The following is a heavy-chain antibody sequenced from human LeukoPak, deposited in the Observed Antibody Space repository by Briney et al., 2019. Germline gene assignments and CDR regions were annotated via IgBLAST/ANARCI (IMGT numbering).Heavy chain of an antibody. J-gene: IGHJ6*03. Sequence: GGSLRLSCTASGFTFSSYWMDWVRQAPGKGLVWVSRVHPDGTNTAYSDSLRGRFTISRDNSNNTVSLFMQSLTAEDTAIYYCAKERRSSMDVWGNGTTVIVSS. V-gene: IGHV3-74*01. CDR1: GFTFSSYW. CDR3: AKERRSSMDV. D-gene: IGHD6-6*01. CDR2: VHPDGTNT.